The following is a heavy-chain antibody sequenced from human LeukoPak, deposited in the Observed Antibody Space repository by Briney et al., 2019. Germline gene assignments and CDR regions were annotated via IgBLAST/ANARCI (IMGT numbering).Heavy chain of an antibody. CDR2: IHPNSGGT. Sequence: GASVTVSCKASGYTFTVYYMHWVRQAPGQGLEWMGWIHPNSGGTNYAQKFQGRVTMTRDTSISTAYMELSRLRSDDTAVYYCARVELLWFGEKTSFDYWGQGTLVTVSS. V-gene: IGHV1-2*02. D-gene: IGHD3-10*01. CDR1: GYTFTVYY. J-gene: IGHJ4*02. CDR3: ARVELLWFGEKTSFDY.